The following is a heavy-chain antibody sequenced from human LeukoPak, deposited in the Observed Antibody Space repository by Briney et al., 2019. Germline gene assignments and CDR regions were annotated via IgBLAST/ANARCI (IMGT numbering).Heavy chain of an antibody. CDR3: ARVGEAAADLPYFDS. Sequence: PGRSLRLSRAASGFPFSSYAMHWVRQAPGKGLEWVAIISYDGSNKYYADSVKGRFTISRDNSKNTLYLEMNSLRAEDTAVYYCARVGEAAADLPYFDSWGQGTLVTVSS. CDR2: ISYDGSNK. D-gene: IGHD6-13*01. CDR1: GFPFSSYA. V-gene: IGHV3-30*01. J-gene: IGHJ4*02.